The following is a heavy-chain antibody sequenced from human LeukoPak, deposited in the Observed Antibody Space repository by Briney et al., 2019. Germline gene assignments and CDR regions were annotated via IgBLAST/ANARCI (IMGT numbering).Heavy chain of an antibody. CDR1: GVSFSGYY. V-gene: IGHV4-34*01. CDR3: ARGRGHGSGSYYNPRYWYFVL. J-gene: IGHJ2*01. CDR2: INHSGST. D-gene: IGHD3-10*01. Sequence: SETLSLTCAAYGVSFSGYYWRWVRQPPGKGLEWIGEINHSGSTNYSPTIKSRVTISVDTSKNQFSLKLSSVTAADTAVYYCARGRGHGSGSYYNPRYWYFVLWGRGALVTVAS.